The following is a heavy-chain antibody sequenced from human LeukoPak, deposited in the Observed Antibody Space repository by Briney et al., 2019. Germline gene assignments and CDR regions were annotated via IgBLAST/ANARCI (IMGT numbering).Heavy chain of an antibody. J-gene: IGHJ1*01. Sequence: SVKVSCKASGGTFSSYAISWVRQAPGQGLEWMGRIIPILGIANYAQKFQGRVTITADKSTSTAYMELSSLRSEDTAVYYCARVNRVAGTPLRYFQHWGQGTLVTVSS. D-gene: IGHD6-19*01. CDR1: GGTFSSYA. CDR2: IIPILGIA. CDR3: ARVNRVAGTPLRYFQH. V-gene: IGHV1-69*04.